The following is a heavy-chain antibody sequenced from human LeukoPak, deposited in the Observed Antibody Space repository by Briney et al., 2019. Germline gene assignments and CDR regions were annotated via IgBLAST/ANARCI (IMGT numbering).Heavy chain of an antibody. CDR1: GYTFASYY. J-gene: IGHJ3*02. CDR3: ARAITIFGVAPDAFDI. D-gene: IGHD3-3*01. Sequence: ASVKVSCKASGYTFASYYMHWVRQAPGQGLEWMRIINPSGGSTSYAQKFQGRVTMTRDTSTSTVYMELSSLRSEDTAVYYCARAITIFGVAPDAFDIWGQGTMVTVSS. V-gene: IGHV1-46*01. CDR2: INPSGGST.